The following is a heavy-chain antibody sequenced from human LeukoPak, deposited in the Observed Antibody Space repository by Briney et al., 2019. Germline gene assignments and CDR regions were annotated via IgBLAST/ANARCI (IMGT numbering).Heavy chain of an antibody. CDR2: ISSSSSYI. Sequence: GGSLRLSCAASGFTFSSYSTNWVRQAPGKGLEWVSSISSSSSYIYYADSVKGRFTISRDNAKNSLYLQMNSLRAEDTAVYYCARDGRGISAAGSPYGMDIWGQGTTVTVSS. CDR1: GFTFSSYS. V-gene: IGHV3-21*01. J-gene: IGHJ6*02. CDR3: ARDGRGISAAGSPYGMDI. D-gene: IGHD6-13*01.